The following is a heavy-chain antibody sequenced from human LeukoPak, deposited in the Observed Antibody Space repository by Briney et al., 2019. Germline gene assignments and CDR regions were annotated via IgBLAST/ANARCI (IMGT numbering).Heavy chain of an antibody. CDR3: AKTLTRYCSGGSCYGPDPYYYGMDV. CDR1: GFTFSRYS. V-gene: IGHV3-23*01. D-gene: IGHD2-15*01. Sequence: GGSLRLSCAASGFTFSRYSMTWVRQAPGKGLEWVSSISGSGSDGSTYYGDSVKGRFTISRDNSKNTLYLQMNSLRAEDTAVYYCAKTLTRYCSGGSCYGPDPYYYGMDVWGQGTTVTVSS. J-gene: IGHJ6*02. CDR2: ISGSGSDGST.